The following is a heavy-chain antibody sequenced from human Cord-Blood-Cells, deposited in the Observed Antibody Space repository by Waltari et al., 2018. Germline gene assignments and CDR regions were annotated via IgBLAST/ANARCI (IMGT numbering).Heavy chain of an antibody. CDR3: ASLNYYYYYGMDV. V-gene: IGHV4-34*01. CDR2: INHSGST. CDR1: GGSFSGYY. J-gene: IGHJ6*02. Sequence: QVQLQQWGAGLLKPSETLSLTCAVYGGSFSGYYWSCIRQPPGKGLEWSGEINHSGSTNYNPSRKSRVTISVDTSKNQFSLKLSSVTAADTAVYYCASLNYYYYYGMDVWGQGTTVTVSS.